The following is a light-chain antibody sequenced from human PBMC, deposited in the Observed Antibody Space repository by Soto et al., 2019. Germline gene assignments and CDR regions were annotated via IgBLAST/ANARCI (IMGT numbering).Light chain of an antibody. V-gene: IGKV4-1*01. CDR3: QQYFDVQFT. J-gene: IGKJ4*01. CDR1: RSVLYKSNNKNH. CDR2: WAS. Sequence: DIVMTQSPDSLAVSLGERATMNCKCSRSVLYKSNNKNHLAWYQQKPGQPPQLIIYWASTRESVVPERFSGSGSGTDFTLTISSLEAEDVAFYWCQQYFDVQFTFSGGTKVDIK.